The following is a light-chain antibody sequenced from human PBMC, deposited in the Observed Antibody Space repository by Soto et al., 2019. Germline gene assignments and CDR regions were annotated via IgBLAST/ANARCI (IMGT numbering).Light chain of an antibody. Sequence: EIVLTQSAATLSLSPGERSTLSFRSSQSVSSYLAWYQQKPGQAPRLLIYDASNRATGIPARFSGSGSGTDFTLTISILEPEDFAVYYCQQRSNWRGTFGQGTRLAI. CDR3: QQRSNWRGT. V-gene: IGKV3-11*01. J-gene: IGKJ5*01. CDR2: DAS. CDR1: QSVSSY.